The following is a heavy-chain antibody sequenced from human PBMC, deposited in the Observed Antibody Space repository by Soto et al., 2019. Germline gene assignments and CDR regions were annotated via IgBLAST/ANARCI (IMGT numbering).Heavy chain of an antibody. J-gene: IGHJ3*02. CDR3: ARDGFGRYDGSGSEAFDI. D-gene: IGHD3-10*01. CDR2: IYTSGTT. CDR1: GFAVSDKY. V-gene: IGHV3-53*01. Sequence: GGSLRLSCVASGFAVSDKYMNWVRQAPGKGLEWVSVIYTSGTTYYADSVKGRFTISRDNFKNTLYLQMNSLRAEDTAMYYCARDGFGRYDGSGSEAFDIWGQGTMVTVS.